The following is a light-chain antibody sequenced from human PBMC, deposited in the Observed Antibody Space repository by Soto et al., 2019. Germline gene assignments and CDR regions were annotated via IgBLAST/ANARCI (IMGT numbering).Light chain of an antibody. Sequence: EIVLTQSPGTLSLSPGERATLSCRASQSVSSSYLAWYQQKPGQAPRLLIYGASSRATGIPDRFSGSGSGTDFTLTICRLDPEDFAVYYCQQYGSSPTWTFGQGTKV. V-gene: IGKV3-20*01. CDR1: QSVSSSY. CDR2: GAS. J-gene: IGKJ1*01. CDR3: QQYGSSPTWT.